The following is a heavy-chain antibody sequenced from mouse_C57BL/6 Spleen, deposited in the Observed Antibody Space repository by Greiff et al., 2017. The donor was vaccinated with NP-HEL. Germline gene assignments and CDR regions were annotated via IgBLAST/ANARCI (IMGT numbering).Heavy chain of an antibody. D-gene: IGHD1-1*01. CDR2: ISSGGDYI. Sequence: EVKLVESGEGLVKPGGSLKLSCAASGFTFSSYAMSWVRQTPEKRLEWVAYISSGGDYIYYADTVKGRFTISRDNARNTLYLQMSSLKSEDTTMYYCTRVDYGSSYWFACWGQGTLVTVSA. J-gene: IGHJ3*01. CDR3: TRVDYGSSYWFAC. CDR1: GFTFSSYA. V-gene: IGHV5-9-1*02.